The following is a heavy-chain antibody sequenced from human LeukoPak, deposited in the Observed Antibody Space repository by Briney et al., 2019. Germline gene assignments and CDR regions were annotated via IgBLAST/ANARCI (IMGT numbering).Heavy chain of an antibody. D-gene: IGHD6-19*01. CDR3: ATSPRRDSSGWQPFDY. V-gene: IGHV1-69*13. CDR1: GYTFTSYG. CDR2: IIPIFGTA. Sequence: SVNVSYKASGYTFTSYGISWVRQAPGQGLEWMGGIIPIFGTANYAQKFQGRVTITAGESTSTAYMELSSLRSEDTAVYYCATSPRRDSSGWQPFDYWGQGTLVTVSS. J-gene: IGHJ4*02.